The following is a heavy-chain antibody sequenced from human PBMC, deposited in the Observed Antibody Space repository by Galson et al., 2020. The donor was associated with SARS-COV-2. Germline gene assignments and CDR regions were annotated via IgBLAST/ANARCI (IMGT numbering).Heavy chain of an antibody. CDR3: AKDDCSSTTCHVSDYYYGMDL. CDR2: ISGSGDRT. CDR1: GFIFSNYA. D-gene: IGHD2-2*01. Sequence: GESLKISCAASGFIFSNYAMSWVRQAPGKGLEWVSAISGSGDRTYFADSVKGRFTISRDNSKNTLYLQMNSLRAEDTAVYYCAKDDCSSTTCHVSDYYYGMDLWGQGSAVTVSS. V-gene: IGHV3-23*01. J-gene: IGHJ6*02.